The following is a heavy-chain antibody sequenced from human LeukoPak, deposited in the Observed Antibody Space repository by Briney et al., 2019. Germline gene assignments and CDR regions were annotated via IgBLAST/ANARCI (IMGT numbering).Heavy chain of an antibody. Sequence: SQTLSLTCTVSGGSITSDDYYWNWIRQPAGKGLEWIGRIYMSGNTDYNPSLKSRVTMSVDSKNQFSLNLSSLTAADTAVYYCARGTYDGSSYYIGPLDYWGQGILVTVSS. J-gene: IGHJ4*01. V-gene: IGHV4-61*02. CDR3: ARGTYDGSSYYIGPLDY. CDR1: GGSITSDDYY. D-gene: IGHD3-22*01. CDR2: IYMSGNT.